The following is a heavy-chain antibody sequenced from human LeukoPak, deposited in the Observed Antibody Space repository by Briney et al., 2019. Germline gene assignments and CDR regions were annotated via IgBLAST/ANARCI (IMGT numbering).Heavy chain of an antibody. J-gene: IGHJ5*02. CDR2: INHSGST. CDR1: GGSFSGYY. Sequence: SETLSLTCAVYGGSFSGYYWSWIRQPPGKGLEWIGEINHSGSTNYNPSPKSRVTISVDTSKNQFSLKLSSVTAADTAVYYCARAHYGSGSYYNAWGQGTLVTVSS. CDR3: ARAHYGSGSYYNA. D-gene: IGHD3-10*01. V-gene: IGHV4-34*01.